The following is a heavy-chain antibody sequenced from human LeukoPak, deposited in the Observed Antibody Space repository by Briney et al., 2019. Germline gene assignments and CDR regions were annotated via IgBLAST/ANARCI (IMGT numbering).Heavy chain of an antibody. CDR3: ARSEPDYYGSGSFDY. CDR2: IYTSGST. J-gene: IGHJ4*02. CDR1: GGSISSGSYY. D-gene: IGHD3-10*01. V-gene: IGHV4-61*02. Sequence: SETLSLTCTVSGGSISSGSYYWSWIRQPAGKGLEWIGRIYTSGSTNYDPSLKSRVTISVDTSKNQFSLKLSSVTAADTAVYYCARSEPDYYGSGSFDYWGQGTLVTVSS.